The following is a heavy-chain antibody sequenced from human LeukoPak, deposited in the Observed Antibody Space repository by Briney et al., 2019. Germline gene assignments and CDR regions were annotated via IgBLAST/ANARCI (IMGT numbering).Heavy chain of an antibody. CDR2: ISGSGGST. J-gene: IGHJ4*02. D-gene: IGHD2-15*01. Sequence: GGSLRLSCAASGFTFSSYAMNWVRQAPGKGLEWVSSISGSGGSTYYADSVKGRFTVSRDNSKNTLYLQMDSLRAEDTAIYYCARDSAFSSYSYWGQGALVTVSS. V-gene: IGHV3-23*01. CDR1: GFTFSSYA. CDR3: ARDSAFSSYSY.